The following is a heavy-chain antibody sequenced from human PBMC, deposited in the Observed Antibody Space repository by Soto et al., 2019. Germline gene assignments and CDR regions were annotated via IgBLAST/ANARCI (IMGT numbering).Heavy chain of an antibody. V-gene: IGHV4-39*02. CDR1: GGPISSSSYY. CDR3: ARDQGGSYYY. CDR2: IYYSGST. Sequence: SETLSLTCTVSGGPISSSSYYWGWIRQPPGKGLEWIGSIYYSGSTYYNPSLKCRVTISVDTSKNQFSLKLSSVTAADTAVYYCARDQGGSYYYWGQGTLVTVSS. D-gene: IGHD1-26*01. J-gene: IGHJ4*02.